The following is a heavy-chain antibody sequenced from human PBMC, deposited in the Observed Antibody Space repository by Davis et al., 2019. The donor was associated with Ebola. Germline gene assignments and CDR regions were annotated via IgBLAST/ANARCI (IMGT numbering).Heavy chain of an antibody. CDR2: ISYDGSNK. D-gene: IGHD3-16*01. Sequence: GESLKISCAASGFTFSSYAMHWVRQAPGKGLEWVAVISYDGSNKYHADSVKGRFTISRDNSKNTLYLQMNSLRAEDTAVYNCARLRLAYYGMDVWGQGTTVTVSS. J-gene: IGHJ6*02. V-gene: IGHV3-30*04. CDR3: ARLRLAYYGMDV. CDR1: GFTFSSYA.